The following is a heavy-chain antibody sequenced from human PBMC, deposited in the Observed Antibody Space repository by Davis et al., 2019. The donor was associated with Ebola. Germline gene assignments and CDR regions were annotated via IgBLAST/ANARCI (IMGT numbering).Heavy chain of an antibody. CDR2: INHSGST. CDR3: ARGRYSYGYYYGMDV. CDR1: GGSISSYY. V-gene: IGHV4-34*01. D-gene: IGHD5-18*01. J-gene: IGHJ6*02. Sequence: PSETLSLTCTVSGGSISSYYWGWIRQPPGKGLEWIGEINHSGSTNYNPSLKSRVTISVDTSKNQFSLKLSSVTAADTAVYYCARGRYSYGYYYGMDVWGQGTTVTVSS.